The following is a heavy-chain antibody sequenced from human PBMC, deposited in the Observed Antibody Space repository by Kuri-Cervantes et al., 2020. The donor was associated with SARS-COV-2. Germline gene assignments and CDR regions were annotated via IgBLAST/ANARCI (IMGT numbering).Heavy chain of an antibody. J-gene: IGHJ4*02. CDR2: ISSNGGST. CDR1: GFTFSSYA. V-gene: IGHV3-64D*06. D-gene: IGHD6-13*01. Sequence: GESLKISCPASGFTFSSYAMHWVRQAPGKGLEYVSAISSNGGSTYYADSVKGRFTISRDNSKNTLYLQMSSLRAEDTAVYYCVKSSYGGSSSWPDYRGQGTLVTVSS. CDR3: VKSSYGGSSSWPDY.